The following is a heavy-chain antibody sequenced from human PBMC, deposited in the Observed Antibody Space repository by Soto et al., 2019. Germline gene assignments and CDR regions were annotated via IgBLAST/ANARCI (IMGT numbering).Heavy chain of an antibody. CDR3: ARVYSYGMDV. Sequence: EVQLVEFGGGLVQPGGSLRVSCAASGFTFSRYSMNWVRQAPGKGLEWVSYISSSGSPKYYADSVKGRFTISRDNAKYSVYLQMNSLREKDTAVYYCARVYSYGMDVWGQGTTVTVSS. CDR1: GFTFSRYS. D-gene: IGHD2-8*01. J-gene: IGHJ6*02. V-gene: IGHV3-48*02. CDR2: ISSSGSPK.